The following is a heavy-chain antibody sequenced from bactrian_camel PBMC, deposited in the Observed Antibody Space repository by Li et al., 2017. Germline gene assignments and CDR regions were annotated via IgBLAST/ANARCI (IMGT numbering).Heavy chain of an antibody. CDR1: GHTTGGAC. D-gene: IGHD4*01. J-gene: IGHJ4*01. CDR3: AADLDLRRLCLLNRNYEGFWDY. V-gene: IGHV3S55*01. CDR2: MYSDGMT. Sequence: QVQLVESGGGSVQAGGSLKLSCTTRGHTTGGACMGWFRQAPGKEREGVAIMYSDGMTRYTESVQGRFTISKDSAKNTLYLQMNNLRPEDTAMYYCAADLDLRRLCLLNRNYEGFWDYWGQGTQVTVS.